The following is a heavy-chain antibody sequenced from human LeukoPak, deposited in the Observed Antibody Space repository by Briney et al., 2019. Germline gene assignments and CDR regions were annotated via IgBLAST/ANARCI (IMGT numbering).Heavy chain of an antibody. J-gene: IGHJ4*02. CDR2: INTNTGNP. CDR3: ARLYCSSTSCYLDY. D-gene: IGHD2-2*01. Sequence: ASVTVSCTASGYTFTSYAMNWVRQAPGQGLEWMGWINTNTGNPTYAQGFTGRFVFSLDTSVSTAYLQTSSLKAEDTAVYYCARLYCSSTSCYLDYWGQGTLVTVSS. V-gene: IGHV7-4-1*02. CDR1: GYTFTSYA.